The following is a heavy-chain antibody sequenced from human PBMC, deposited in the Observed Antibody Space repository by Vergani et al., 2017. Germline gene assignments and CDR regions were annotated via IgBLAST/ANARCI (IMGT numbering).Heavy chain of an antibody. J-gene: IGHJ3*02. CDR2: IYSSGST. CDR1: GDSISSGNYY. Sequence: QVQLQESGPGLLKPSQTLSLTCSVAGDSISSGNYYWNWSRQPAGKGLEWMGRIYSSGSTRYNPSIKSRITMSLDTSKNQFSLSLSSVTAADTAVYYCARGTFLHAFDNWGEGTVVTVSS. V-gene: IGHV4-61*02. CDR3: ARGTFLHAFDN. D-gene: IGHD1-26*01.